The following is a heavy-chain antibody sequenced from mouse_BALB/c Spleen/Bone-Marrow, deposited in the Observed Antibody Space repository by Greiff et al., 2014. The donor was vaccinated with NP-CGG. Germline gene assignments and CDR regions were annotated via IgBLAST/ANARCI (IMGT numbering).Heavy chain of an antibody. Sequence: EVHLVESGGGLVQPGGSLKLSCAASGFTFSNYGMSWVRQTPDKRLELVATINSDGGSTYYPDSVKGRFTIYRDTAKNTLYLQMSSLKSEETAMYYCVRGNYGNYVDYFDFWGRGTTLTVSS. CDR3: VRGNYGNYVDYFDF. V-gene: IGHV5-6-3*01. CDR1: GFTFSNYG. J-gene: IGHJ2*01. D-gene: IGHD2-1*01. CDR2: INSDGGST.